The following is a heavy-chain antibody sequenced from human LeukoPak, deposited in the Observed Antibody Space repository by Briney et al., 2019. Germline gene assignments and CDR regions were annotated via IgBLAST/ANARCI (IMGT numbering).Heavy chain of an antibody. J-gene: IGHJ4*02. CDR1: GFIFSNSA. CDR2: ISYDGSNK. D-gene: IGHD2-15*01. V-gene: IGHV3-30*03. Sequence: GGSLRLSCAASGFIFSNSAMHWVRQAPGKGLEWVAVISYDGSNKYYADSVKGRFTISRDNSENTLYLQMNSLRVEDTAVYYCVRDFHCSDGSCPLFDYWGQGTLVTVSS. CDR3: VRDFHCSDGSCPLFDY.